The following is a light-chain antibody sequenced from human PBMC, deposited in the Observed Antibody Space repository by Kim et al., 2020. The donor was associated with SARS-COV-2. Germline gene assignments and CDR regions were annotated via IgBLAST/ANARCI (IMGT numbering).Light chain of an antibody. CDR1: SGHSMYS. V-gene: IGLV4-69*01. J-gene: IGLJ3*02. Sequence: QPVLTQSPSASASLGASVKLTCTLSSGHSMYSIAWHQQQPDKGPRYLMNLNSDGSHSKGDGIPDRFSGSSSGTERYLTISSLQSEDEADYYCQNWGTGIQVFGGGTKLTVL. CDR3: QNWGTGIQV. CDR2: LNSDGSH.